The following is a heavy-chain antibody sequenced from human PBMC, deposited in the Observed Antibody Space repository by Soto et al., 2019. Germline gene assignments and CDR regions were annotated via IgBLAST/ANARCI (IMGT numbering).Heavy chain of an antibody. V-gene: IGHV1-69*13. CDR3: ARDPYQLPRTHYYYYGMDV. CDR2: IIPIFGTA. Sequence: SVKVSCKASGGTFSSYAISWVRQAPGQGLEWMGGIIPIFGTANYALKFQGRVTITADESTSTAYMELSSLRSEDTAVYYCARDPYQLPRTHYYYYGMDVWGQGTTVTVSS. J-gene: IGHJ6*02. D-gene: IGHD2-2*01. CDR1: GGTFSSYA.